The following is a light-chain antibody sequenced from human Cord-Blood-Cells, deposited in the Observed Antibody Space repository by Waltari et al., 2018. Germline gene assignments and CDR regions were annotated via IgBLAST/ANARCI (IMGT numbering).Light chain of an antibody. J-gene: IGLJ2*01. Sequence: QSALTQPASVSGSPGQSITLSCTGTSSDDGGYNYVSWYQQHPGKAPKLMIYVVSNRPSGVSNRFSGSKSGNTASLTISGLQAEDEADYYCSSYTSSSTLVVFGGGTKLTVL. CDR2: VVS. V-gene: IGLV2-14*01. CDR3: SSYTSSSTLVV. CDR1: SSDDGGYNY.